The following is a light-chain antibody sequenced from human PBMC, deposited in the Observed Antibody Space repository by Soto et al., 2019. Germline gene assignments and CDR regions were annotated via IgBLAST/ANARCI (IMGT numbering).Light chain of an antibody. CDR2: EVT. Sequence: QSVLTQPPSASGSPGQSVTLSCTGTSSDVGAYKYVSWYQQYPGKAPKLMIYEVTKRPSGVPDRFSGSKSGNTASLTVSGLQAEDEADYYCTSYVGNDIWVFGGGTQLTVL. V-gene: IGLV2-8*01. J-gene: IGLJ3*02. CDR1: SSDVGAYKY. CDR3: TSYVGNDIWV.